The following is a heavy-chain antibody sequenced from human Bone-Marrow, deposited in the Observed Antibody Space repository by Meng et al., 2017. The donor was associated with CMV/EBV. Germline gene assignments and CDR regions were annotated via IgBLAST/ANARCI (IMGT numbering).Heavy chain of an antibody. J-gene: IGHJ4*02. Sequence: GGSLRLSCAASGFTVSGYYMSWVRQAPGKGLEFVAVISSGGFTYYADSVKGRFTISRDNSKNTLYLQMNSLRAEETALYYCARGPSGSFGGVDYWGPGTLVTASS. D-gene: IGHD1-26*01. CDR3: ARGPSGSFGGVDY. CDR2: ISSGGFT. CDR1: GFTVSGYY. V-gene: IGHV3-53*01.